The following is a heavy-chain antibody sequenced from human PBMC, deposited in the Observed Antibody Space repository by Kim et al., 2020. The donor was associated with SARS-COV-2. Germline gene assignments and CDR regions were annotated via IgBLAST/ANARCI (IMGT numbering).Heavy chain of an antibody. V-gene: IGHV3-48*02. D-gene: IGHD2-15*01. CDR1: GFIFSSYS. CDR2: ISSSTSTI. CDR3: ARVGRSSYSMVV. J-gene: IGHJ6*02. Sequence: GGSLRLSCAASGFIFSSYSMDWVRQAPRKGLQWVSYISSSTSTIYYADSVKGRFTISRDNAGNSLYLQMNSLRDEDTAVYYCARVGRSSYSMVVWGQGTTVTVSS.